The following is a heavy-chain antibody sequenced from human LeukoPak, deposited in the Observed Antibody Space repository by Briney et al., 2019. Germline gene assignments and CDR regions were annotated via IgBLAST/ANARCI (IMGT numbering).Heavy chain of an antibody. V-gene: IGHV3-33*01. CDR1: GFTFSSYG. CDR3: ASTMEDVSSSWTFDY. CDR2: IWYDGSNT. Sequence: RRSLRLSCAASGFTFSSYGMHWVRQAPGKGLEWVAVIWYDGSNTHYGDSVKGRFTIPRDNSKNTLYLQMNSLRAEDTAVYYCASTMEDVSSSWTFDYWGRGTLVTVSS. D-gene: IGHD6-13*01. J-gene: IGHJ4*02.